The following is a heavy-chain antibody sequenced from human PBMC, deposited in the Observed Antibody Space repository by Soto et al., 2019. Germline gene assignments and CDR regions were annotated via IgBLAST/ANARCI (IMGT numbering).Heavy chain of an antibody. CDR3: GRDGSEYGNFPSAFDI. V-gene: IGHV1-69*04. CDR2: IIPILGIA. CDR1: GGTFSSYT. J-gene: IGHJ3*02. D-gene: IGHD3-10*01. Sequence: SVKVSCKASGGTFSSYTISWVRQAPGQGLEWMGRIIPILGIANYAQKFQGRVTITADKSTSTAYMELSSLRSEDTAVYYCGRDGSEYGNFPSAFDIWAQGTMVTVSS.